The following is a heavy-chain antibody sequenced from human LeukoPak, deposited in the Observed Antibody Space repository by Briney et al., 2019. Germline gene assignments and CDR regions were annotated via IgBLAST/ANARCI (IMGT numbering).Heavy chain of an antibody. CDR2: INPNSGGT. J-gene: IGHJ6*02. CDR3: ARAGDYYSYGMDV. D-gene: IGHD7-27*01. Sequence: ASVKVPCKASGYTFTGYYMHWVRQAPGQGLEWMGWINPNSGGTNYAQKFQGRVTMTRDTSISTAYMELSRLRSDDTAVYYCARAGDYYSYGMDVWGQGTTVTVSS. V-gene: IGHV1-2*02. CDR1: GYTFTGYY.